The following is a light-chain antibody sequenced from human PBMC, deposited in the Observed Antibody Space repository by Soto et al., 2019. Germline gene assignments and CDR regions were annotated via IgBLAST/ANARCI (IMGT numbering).Light chain of an antibody. CDR2: DAA. V-gene: IGKV3-20*01. CDR1: QSVSSRS. Sequence: EIVLTQAPGTLSLSPGERATLSCRARQSVSSRSLAWYQQKRGPAPRRPIHDAASRSTGIPDRFSGSGSGTDFTLTISRLEPQDFAVDYCQQYGGSPRTFGQGTKVEVK. J-gene: IGKJ1*01. CDR3: QQYGGSPRT.